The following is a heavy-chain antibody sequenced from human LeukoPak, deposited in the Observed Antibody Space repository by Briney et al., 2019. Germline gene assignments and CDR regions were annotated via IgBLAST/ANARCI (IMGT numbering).Heavy chain of an antibody. J-gene: IGHJ4*02. CDR2: INPNSGGT. D-gene: IGHD6-13*01. Sequence: ASVKVSCKASGYTFTGYYMHWVRQAPGQGLEWMGRINPNSGGTNYAKKFQGRVTMTRDTSISTAYMELSRLRSDDTAVYYCARSHHSSSWYGFSYWGQGTLVTVSS. CDR1: GYTFTGYY. CDR3: ARSHHSSSWYGFSY. V-gene: IGHV1-2*06.